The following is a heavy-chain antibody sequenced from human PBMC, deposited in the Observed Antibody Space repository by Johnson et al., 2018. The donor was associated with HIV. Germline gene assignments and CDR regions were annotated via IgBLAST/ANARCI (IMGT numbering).Heavy chain of an antibody. Sequence: VQLVESGGGLVQPGRSLRLSCVASGFTFDDYGMSWVRQAPGKGLEWVSGINWSGGSAGYALSVKGRFTISRDNAKNSLYLQMNSLRAEDTAVYYCARGGLLWFGHPADWGQGTMVTVSS. CDR2: INWSGGSA. CDR1: GFTFDDYG. J-gene: IGHJ3*01. D-gene: IGHD3-10*01. CDR3: ARGGLLWFGHPAD. V-gene: IGHV3-20*04.